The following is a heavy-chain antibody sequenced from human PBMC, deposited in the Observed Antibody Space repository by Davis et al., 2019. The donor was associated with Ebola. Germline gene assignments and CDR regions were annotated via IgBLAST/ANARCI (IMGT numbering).Heavy chain of an antibody. CDR2: IYYSGST. CDR3: ASLYSSGWYPDY. J-gene: IGHJ4*02. CDR1: GGSISSYY. D-gene: IGHD6-19*01. V-gene: IGHV4-59*01. Sequence: MPSETLFLTCTVSGGSISSYYWSWIRQPPGKGLEWIGYIYYSGSTNYNPSLKSRVTISVDTSKNQFSLKLSSVTAADTAVYYCASLYSSGWYPDYWGQGTLVTVSS.